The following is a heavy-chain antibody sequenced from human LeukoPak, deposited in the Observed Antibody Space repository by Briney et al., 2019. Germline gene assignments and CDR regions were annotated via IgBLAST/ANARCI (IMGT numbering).Heavy chain of an antibody. CDR1: GGSISSTTYY. V-gene: IGHV4-39*02. Sequence: SETLSLTCPVSGGSISSTTYYWGWIRQPPGKGLEWIGSIYYSGSTYYSPSLKSRVTISVDTSKNQFSLKLSSVTAADTAVYYCARDGATGTTNYNWFDPWGQGTLVTVSS. D-gene: IGHD1-1*01. J-gene: IGHJ5*02. CDR3: ARDGATGTTNYNWFDP. CDR2: IYYSGST.